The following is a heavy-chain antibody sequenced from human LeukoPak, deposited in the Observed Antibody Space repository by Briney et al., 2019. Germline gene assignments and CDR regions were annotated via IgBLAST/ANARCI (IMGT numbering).Heavy chain of an antibody. CDR3: AIRQQLVRPYYYYYLHV. CDR1: GYTFTSDD. D-gene: IGHD6-13*01. CDR2: MNPNSGNT. V-gene: IGHV1-8*01. J-gene: IGHJ6*03. Sequence: GASVKVSCKASGYTFTSDDINWVRQATGQGLEWMGWMNPNSGNTGYAQKFQGRVTMTRNTSISTAYMELSSLRSEDTAVYYCAIRQQLVRPYYYYYLHVWGKGTTVTVSS.